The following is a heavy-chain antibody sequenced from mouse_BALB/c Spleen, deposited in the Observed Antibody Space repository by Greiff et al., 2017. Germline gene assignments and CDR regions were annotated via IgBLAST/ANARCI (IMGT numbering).Heavy chain of an antibody. J-gene: IGHJ1*01. Sequence: ESGPGLVKPSQSLSLTCSVTGYSITSGYYWNWIRQFPGNKLEWMGYISYDGSNNYNPSLKNRISITRDTSKNQFFLKLNSVTTEDTATYYCARDGGGNWYFDVWGAGTTVTVSS. CDR2: ISYDGSN. V-gene: IGHV3-6*02. CDR3: ARDGGGNWYFDV. D-gene: IGHD1-1*02. CDR1: GYSITSGYY.